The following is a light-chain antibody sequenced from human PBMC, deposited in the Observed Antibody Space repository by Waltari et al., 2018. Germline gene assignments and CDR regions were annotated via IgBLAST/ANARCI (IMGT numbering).Light chain of an antibody. CDR2: DAS. CDR1: QSVGSY. CDR3: QHYVRLPAT. J-gene: IGKJ1*01. Sequence: EIVLTQSPGTLSLSPGERATLACRASQSVGSYLAWYQQKPGQAPRLLIYDASRRATGIPDRFSGSGSGTDFSLTISRLEPEDFAVYYCQHYVRLPATFGQGTKVEI. V-gene: IGKV3-20*01.